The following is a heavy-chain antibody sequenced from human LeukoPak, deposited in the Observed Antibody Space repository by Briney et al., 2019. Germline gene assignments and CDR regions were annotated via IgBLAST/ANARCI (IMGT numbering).Heavy chain of an antibody. CDR3: AKVSSSGRCDAFDI. D-gene: IGHD3-10*01. V-gene: IGHV3-11*06. J-gene: IGHJ3*02. Sequence: SVKGRFTISRDNAKNSLYLQMSSLRAEGTAVYYCAKVSSSGRCDAFDIWGQGTMVTVSS.